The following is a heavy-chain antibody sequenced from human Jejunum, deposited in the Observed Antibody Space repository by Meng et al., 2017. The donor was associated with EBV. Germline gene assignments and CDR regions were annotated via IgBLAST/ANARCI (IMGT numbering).Heavy chain of an antibody. CDR3: VRDLPVGWFTDY. CDR1: GFTFSDFW. V-gene: IGHV3-74*01. Sequence: VPLVVPGGGLFQPGVSLRLSCAASGFTFSDFWMHWVRQGPRKGLEWVSRINPDGSSTSYADSVRGRFTISRDNAKNTLYLQMNSLRAEDTAVYYCVRDLPVGWFTDYWGQGNLVTVSS. D-gene: IGHD6-19*01. J-gene: IGHJ4*02. CDR2: INPDGSST.